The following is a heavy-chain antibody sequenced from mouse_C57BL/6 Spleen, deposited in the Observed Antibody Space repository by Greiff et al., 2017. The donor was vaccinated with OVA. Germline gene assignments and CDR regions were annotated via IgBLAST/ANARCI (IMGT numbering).Heavy chain of an antibody. J-gene: IGHJ3*01. Sequence: QVQLQQPGAELVKPGASVKLSCKASGYTFTSYWMQWVKQRPGQGLEWIGEIDPSDSYTNYNQKFKGKATLTVDTSSSTAYMQLSSLTSEDSAVYYCAREGDYYGSSSGFAYWGQGTLVTVSA. CDR2: IDPSDSYT. CDR3: AREGDYYGSSSGFAY. CDR1: GYTFTSYW. V-gene: IGHV1-50*01. D-gene: IGHD1-1*01.